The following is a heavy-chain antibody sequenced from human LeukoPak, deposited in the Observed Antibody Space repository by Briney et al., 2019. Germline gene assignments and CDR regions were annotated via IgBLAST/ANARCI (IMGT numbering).Heavy chain of an antibody. Sequence: PSETLSLTCAVYGGSFSGYYWSWIRQPPGKGLEWIGEINHSGSTNYNPSLKSRVTISVDTSKNQFSLKLSSVTAADTAVYYCARHFGFSCSSTSCYNLHAFDIWGQGTMVTVS. J-gene: IGHJ3*02. D-gene: IGHD2-2*02. CDR1: GGSFSGYY. CDR3: ARHFGFSCSSTSCYNLHAFDI. V-gene: IGHV4-34*01. CDR2: INHSGST.